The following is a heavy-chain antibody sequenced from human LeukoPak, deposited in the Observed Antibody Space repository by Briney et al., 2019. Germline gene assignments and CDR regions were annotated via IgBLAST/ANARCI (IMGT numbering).Heavy chain of an antibody. V-gene: IGHV4-59*08. J-gene: IGHJ2*01. CDR2: IYSTGAT. Sequence: PSETLSLTCTVSDDSMSSFYWSWTRQPPGKGPEWIAYIYSTGATSYNPSLRSRVSIPLDTSKSHFSLKLRSVTVADTAVYFCARLKMGAYFDLWGRGTLVTVSS. D-gene: IGHD3-16*01. CDR1: DDSMSSFY. CDR3: ARLKMGAYFDL.